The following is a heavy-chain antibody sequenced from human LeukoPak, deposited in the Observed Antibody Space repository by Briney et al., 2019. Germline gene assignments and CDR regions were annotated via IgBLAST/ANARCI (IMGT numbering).Heavy chain of an antibody. J-gene: IGHJ4*02. V-gene: IGHV1-18*01. CDR1: GYSFSTYG. CDR3: ARGSYGSRAPNDY. Sequence: ASVKVSCKASGYSFSTYGITWVGQAPGQGLEWVGWISAYNGNTNYAQKLQGRVTMTTDTSTNTAYMELSRLRSDDTAVYYCARGSYGSRAPNDYWGQGTLVTVSS. D-gene: IGHD3-10*01. CDR2: ISAYNGNT.